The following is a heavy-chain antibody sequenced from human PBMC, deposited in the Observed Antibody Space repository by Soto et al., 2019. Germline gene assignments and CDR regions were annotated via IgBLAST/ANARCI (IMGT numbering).Heavy chain of an antibody. CDR2: IFYNGRT. CDR1: GGSIISRDYY. D-gene: IGHD3-3*01. V-gene: IGHV4-39*02. CDR3: ARGKMRADDQSDWFDP. Sequence: QVPLQEPGPGLVKPSETLSLTCSVSGGSIISRDYYWVWVRRAPGRGPQWIGKIFYNGRTDYTPSLQSRVTISVDTSKNRFFLKVASVTVADTAIYYCARGKMRADDQSDWFDPWGRGTLVTVSS. J-gene: IGHJ5*02.